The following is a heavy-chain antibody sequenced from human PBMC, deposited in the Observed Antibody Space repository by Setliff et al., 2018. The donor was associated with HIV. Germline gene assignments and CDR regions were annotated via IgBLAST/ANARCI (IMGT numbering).Heavy chain of an antibody. CDR3: ARTLGYRSGGSCYLDY. CDR2: IIPMFGTA. V-gene: IGHV1-69*13. D-gene: IGHD2-15*01. CDR1: GGTFSSYG. J-gene: IGHJ4*02. Sequence: SVKVSCKASGGTFSSYGINWVRQAPGQGLEWMGGIIPMFGTANYAQKFQGRVTITADESTSTVYMELTRLRSEDTAVYYCARTLGYRSGGSCYLDYWGQGTLVTVSS.